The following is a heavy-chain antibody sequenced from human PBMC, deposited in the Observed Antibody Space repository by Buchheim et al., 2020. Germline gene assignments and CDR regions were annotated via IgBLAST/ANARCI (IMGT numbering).Heavy chain of an antibody. Sequence: QVQLQESGPGLVKPSETLSLTCTVSGGSISSYYWSWIRQPPGKGLEWIGYIYYSGSTNYNPSLKSRVTISVDTSKNQFSLKLSSVTAADTAVYYCARSAGEFDYWGQGTL. CDR1: GGSISSYY. CDR2: IYYSGST. J-gene: IGHJ4*02. D-gene: IGHD6-13*01. CDR3: ARSAGEFDY. V-gene: IGHV4-59*08.